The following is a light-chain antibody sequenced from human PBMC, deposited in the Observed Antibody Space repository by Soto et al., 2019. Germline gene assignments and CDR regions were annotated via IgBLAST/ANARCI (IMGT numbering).Light chain of an antibody. Sequence: EIVMTQSPATLSASPGEGATLSCKAGQNVYNNLAWYQQRPGQPPRLLIYDASTRATGISARFSGSGYGTEFALSLSSLQSEDFAVYFCQQCRNWPLTFGGVTKVEIK. CDR3: QQCRNWPLT. J-gene: IGKJ4*01. V-gene: IGKV3-15*01. CDR1: QNVYNN. CDR2: DAS.